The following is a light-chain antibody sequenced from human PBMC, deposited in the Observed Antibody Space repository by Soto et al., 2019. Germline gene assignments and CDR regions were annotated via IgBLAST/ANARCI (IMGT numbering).Light chain of an antibody. Sequence: QSALTQPASVSGSPGQSITISCTGTSSDVGGYSYVSWYQQHPGKAPKLMIYEVSNRPSGVSNRFSGSKSGNTASLTISGLQAEDEADYYCSSFTSSSTLVVFGGGTKHTVL. CDR3: SSFTSSSTLVV. V-gene: IGLV2-14*01. CDR2: EVS. CDR1: SSDVGGYSY. J-gene: IGLJ2*01.